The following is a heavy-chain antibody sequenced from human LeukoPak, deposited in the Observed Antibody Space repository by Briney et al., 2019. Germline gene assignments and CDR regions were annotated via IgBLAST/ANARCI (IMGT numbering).Heavy chain of an antibody. CDR2: VYYTGST. D-gene: IGHD4-17*01. CDR3: ARRSQENRVTTAKNWFDP. J-gene: IGHJ5*02. Sequence: SETLSLTGTVSRDAISSSYWGWIRHPPGKGLEWIGYVYYTGSTNYNPSLKSRVTISVDTSKNQFSLKLSSVTAADPAVYYCARRSQENRVTTAKNWFDPWGQGTQVTVSS. V-gene: IGHV4-59*08. CDR1: RDAISSSY.